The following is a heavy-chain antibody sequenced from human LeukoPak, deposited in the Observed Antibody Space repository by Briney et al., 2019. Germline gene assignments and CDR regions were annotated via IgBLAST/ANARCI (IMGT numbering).Heavy chain of an antibody. V-gene: IGHV4-39*02. CDR1: GGSISSSSYY. CDR2: LHYSGNS. J-gene: IGHJ4*02. D-gene: IGHD6-13*01. CDR3: ARTNIAAAYFDY. Sequence: SETLCLTCTVSGGSISSSSYYWGWIRQPPGKGLEWIGNLHYSGNSYYNRSLKSRVTISVDTSKNHFSLKLSSVSAADTAVYYCARTNIAAAYFDYWGQGTLVTVSS.